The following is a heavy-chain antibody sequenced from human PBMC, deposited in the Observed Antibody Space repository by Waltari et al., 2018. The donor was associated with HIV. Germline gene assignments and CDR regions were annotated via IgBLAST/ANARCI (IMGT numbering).Heavy chain of an antibody. Sequence: QVRLVQSGAEARKPGASVQIACAASVNTFNDNDCNWVRPVSGQGLEWMAWMNTNSGKTGCAREFQCRLTPTRDTSISTVYFEVKSLASSGTVIYYCATAHRSALCGDAWGQGPLV. CDR1: VNTFNDND. V-gene: IGHV1-8*02. D-gene: IGHD1-26*01. J-gene: IGHJ5*02. CDR3: ATAHRSALCGDA. CDR2: MNTNSGKT.